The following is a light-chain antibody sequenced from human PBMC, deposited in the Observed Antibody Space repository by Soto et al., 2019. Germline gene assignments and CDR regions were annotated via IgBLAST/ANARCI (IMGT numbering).Light chain of an antibody. V-gene: IGKV1-12*01. CDR3: QKYNSAPLT. Sequence: GARVTITCRASKGISSWVAWYQXKXGXXXKXXXYAASSLQSGVPSRFSGSGYGTDFTLTISSLQPEDVATYYCQKYNSAPLTFGGGNKVDIK. CDR1: KGISSW. J-gene: IGKJ4*01. CDR2: AAS.